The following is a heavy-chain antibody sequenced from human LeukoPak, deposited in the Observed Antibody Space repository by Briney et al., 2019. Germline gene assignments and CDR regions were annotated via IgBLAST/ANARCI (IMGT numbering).Heavy chain of an antibody. CDR2: IYHSGST. V-gene: IGHV4-4*02. CDR3: AKEDSVVPAADFDY. Sequence: SGTLSLTCAVSGGSISSSNWWSWVRQPPGKGLEWIGEIYHSGSTNYNPSLKSRVTISVDKSKNQFSLKLSSVTAADTAVYYCAKEDSVVPAADFDYWGQGTLVTVSS. CDR1: GGSISSSNW. J-gene: IGHJ4*02. D-gene: IGHD2-2*01.